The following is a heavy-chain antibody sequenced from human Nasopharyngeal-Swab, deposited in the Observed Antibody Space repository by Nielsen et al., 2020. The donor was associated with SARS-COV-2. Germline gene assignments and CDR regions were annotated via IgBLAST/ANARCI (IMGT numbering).Heavy chain of an antibody. CDR2: ISYDGSNK. CDR3: AKDRSSGYPVDY. V-gene: IGHV3-30*04. Sequence: GESLKISCAASGFTFSSYAMHWVRQAPGKGLEWVAVISYDGSNKYYADSVKGRFTISRDNSKNTLYLQMNSLRAEDTAVYYCAKDRSSGYPVDYWGQGTLVTVSS. CDR1: GFTFSSYA. D-gene: IGHD3-22*01. J-gene: IGHJ4*02.